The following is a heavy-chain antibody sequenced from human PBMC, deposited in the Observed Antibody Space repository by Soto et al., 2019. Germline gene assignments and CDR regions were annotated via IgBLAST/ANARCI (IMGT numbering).Heavy chain of an antibody. D-gene: IGHD3-16*01. Sequence: ASVKVSCKASGYTFTSHYMHWVRQAPGQGLEWMGIINPSGGSTSYAQKFQGRVTMTRDTSTSTVYMELSSLRSEDTAVYYCARDPYYDYIWGTSRRAYYYNYMDVWGKGTTVTVSS. CDR3: ARDPYYDYIWGTSRRAYYYNYMDV. CDR1: GYTFTSHY. J-gene: IGHJ6*03. V-gene: IGHV1-46*03. CDR2: INPSGGST.